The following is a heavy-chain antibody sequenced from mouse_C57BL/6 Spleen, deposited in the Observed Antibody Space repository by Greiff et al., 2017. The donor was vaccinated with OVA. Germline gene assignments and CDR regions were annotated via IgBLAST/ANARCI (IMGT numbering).Heavy chain of an antibody. CDR3: ARGGYYGSSLFDY. CDR2: ISYDGSN. Sequence: VQLQQSGPGLVKPSQSLSLTCSVTGYSITSGYYWNWIRQFPGNKLEWMGYISYDGSNNYNPSLKNRISITRDTSKNQFFLKLNSVTTEDTATYYCARGGYYGSSLFDYWGQGTTLTVSS. V-gene: IGHV3-6*01. CDR1: GYSITSGYY. D-gene: IGHD1-1*01. J-gene: IGHJ2*01.